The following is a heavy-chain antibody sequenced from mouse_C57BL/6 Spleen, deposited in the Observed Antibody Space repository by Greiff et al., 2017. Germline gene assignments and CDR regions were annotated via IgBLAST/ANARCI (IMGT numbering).Heavy chain of an antibody. CDR3: TRSDYGSRFDY. J-gene: IGHJ2*01. V-gene: IGHV1-15*01. Sequence: QVQLKESGAELVRPGASVTLSCKASGYTFTDYEMHWVKQTPVHGLEWIGAIDPGTGGTAYNQKFKGKAILTADKSSSTAYMELRSLTSEDSAVYYCTRSDYGSRFDYWGQGTTLTVSA. D-gene: IGHD1-1*01. CDR2: IDPGTGGT. CDR1: GYTFTDYE.